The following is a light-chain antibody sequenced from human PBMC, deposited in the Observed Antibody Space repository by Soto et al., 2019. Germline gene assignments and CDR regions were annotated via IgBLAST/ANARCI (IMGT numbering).Light chain of an antibody. CDR1: QSISSW. V-gene: IGKV1-5*01. Sequence: DIQMTQSPSTLSASVGDRVTITCRASQSISSWLAWYQQKPGKAPKLLIYDASSLQSGVPSRFSGSGSGTDFTLTISSLQPEDFATHYCQQYNSYWTFGQGTKVDIK. CDR3: QQYNSYWT. CDR2: DAS. J-gene: IGKJ1*01.